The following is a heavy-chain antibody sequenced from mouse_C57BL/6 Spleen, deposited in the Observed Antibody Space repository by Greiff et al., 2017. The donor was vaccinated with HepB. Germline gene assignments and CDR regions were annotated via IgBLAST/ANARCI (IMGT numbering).Heavy chain of an antibody. J-gene: IGHJ4*01. CDR2: IYPRSGNT. D-gene: IGHD4-1*01. V-gene: IGHV1-81*01. CDR1: GYTFTSYG. CDR3: ARGNWDRYAMDY. Sequence: QVQLKQSGAELARPGASVKLSCKASGYTFTSYGISWVKQRTGQGLEWIGEIYPRSGNTYYNEKFKGKATLTADKSSSTAYMELRSLTSEDSAVYFCARGNWDRYAMDYWGQGTSVTVSS.